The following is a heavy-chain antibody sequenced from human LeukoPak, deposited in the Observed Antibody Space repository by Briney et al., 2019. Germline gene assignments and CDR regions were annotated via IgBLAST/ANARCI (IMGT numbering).Heavy chain of an antibody. V-gene: IGHV4-59*01. CDR3: ARDKAHSYGRYFDP. CDR1: GGSISTYY. Sequence: SETLSLTCSVSGGSISTYYWNWIRQPPGKGLEWLGHISYGNTDYNPSLKSRVTISVDTSKNQFSLKLTSVTAADTAVYYCARDKAHSYGRYFDPWGQGALVTVSS. J-gene: IGHJ5*02. D-gene: IGHD5-18*01. CDR2: ISYGNT.